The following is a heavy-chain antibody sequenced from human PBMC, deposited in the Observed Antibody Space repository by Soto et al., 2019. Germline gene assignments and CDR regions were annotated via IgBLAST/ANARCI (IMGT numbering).Heavy chain of an antibody. CDR2: ISSSSSTI. Sequence: GGSLRLSCAASGFTFSSYSMNWVRQAPGKGLEWVSYISSSSSTIYYADSVKGRFTISRDNAKNSLYLQMNSLRAEDTAVYYCATLGYCSSTSCYSASSSFDYWGQGTLVTVSS. J-gene: IGHJ4*02. V-gene: IGHV3-48*01. CDR1: GFTFSSYS. D-gene: IGHD2-2*02. CDR3: ATLGYCSSTSCYSASSSFDY.